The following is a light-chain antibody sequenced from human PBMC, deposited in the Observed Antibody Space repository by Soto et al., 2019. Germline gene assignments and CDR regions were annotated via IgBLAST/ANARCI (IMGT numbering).Light chain of an antibody. Sequence: QAVVTQPHSASGTPGQRVTISFSGSSSNIGSNTVNLYQQLPGTAPKLHIYSNNQRPSGVPDRFSGSKSGTSASLAISGLQSEDEADYYCAAWDDSLNGLVFGGGTKLTV. V-gene: IGLV1-44*01. J-gene: IGLJ2*01. CDR2: SNN. CDR1: SSNIGSNT. CDR3: AAWDDSLNGLV.